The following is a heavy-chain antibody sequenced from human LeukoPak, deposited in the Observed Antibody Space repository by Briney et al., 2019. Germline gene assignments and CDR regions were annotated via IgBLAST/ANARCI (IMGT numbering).Heavy chain of an antibody. J-gene: IGHJ4*02. CDR1: GFTFSSYG. V-gene: IGHV3-33*01. Sequence: PGRSLRLSCAASGFTFSSYGMHWVRQAPGKGLEWVAVIWYDGSNKYYADSVKGRFTISRDNSKNTLYLQMNSLRAEDTAVYYCARELGGSYFDYWGQGTLVTVSS. CDR3: ARELGGSYFDY. CDR2: IWYDGSNK. D-gene: IGHD1-26*01.